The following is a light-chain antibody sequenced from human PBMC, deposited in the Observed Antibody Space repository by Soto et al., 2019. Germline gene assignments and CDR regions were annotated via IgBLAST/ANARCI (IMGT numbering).Light chain of an antibody. V-gene: IGKV1-5*01. CDR1: QSISNR. CDR3: QHYGGMWT. J-gene: IGKJ1*01. CDR2: DAS. Sequence: DIQMTQSPSTPSASVGDRVTITCRASQSISNRLAWYQQKPGKAPKVLIYDASSLESGVPSRFSGSGSGTEFALTISSLQPDDFATYWCQHYGGMWTFGQGTKVDIK.